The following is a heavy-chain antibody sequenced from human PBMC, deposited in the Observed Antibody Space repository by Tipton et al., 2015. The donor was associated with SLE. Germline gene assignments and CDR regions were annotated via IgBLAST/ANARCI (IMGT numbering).Heavy chain of an antibody. J-gene: IGHJ5*02. Sequence: TLSLTCTVSRGSISSGDYYWSWIRQPPGKGLEWIGYIYYSGSTYYNPSLKSRVTISVDTSKNQFSLKLSSVTAADTAVYYCARWGAQLGTDNWFDPWGQGTLVTVSS. V-gene: IGHV4-30-4*01. CDR3: ARWGAQLGTDNWFDP. CDR2: IYYSGST. D-gene: IGHD1-14*01. CDR1: RGSISSGDYY.